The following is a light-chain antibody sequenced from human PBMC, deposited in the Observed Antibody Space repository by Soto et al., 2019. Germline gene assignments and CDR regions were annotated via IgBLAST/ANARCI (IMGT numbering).Light chain of an antibody. CDR1: QSVSSS. V-gene: IGKV3-15*01. CDR3: QQYNNWPPLT. CDR2: DAS. J-gene: IGKJ4*01. Sequence: EIVMTQSPATLSVSPGDRATLSCRASQSVSSSLAWYQQIPGQAPRLLIYDASTRATGIPARFGGSGSGTEFTLIISSLQSEDFAVYYCQQYNNWPPLTFGGGTKVDIK.